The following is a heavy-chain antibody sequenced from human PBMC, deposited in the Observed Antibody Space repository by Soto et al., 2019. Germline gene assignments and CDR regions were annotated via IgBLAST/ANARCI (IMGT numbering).Heavy chain of an antibody. CDR1: GYTFTNYG. CDR3: SRGTSIPASGDY. V-gene: IGHV1-18*01. CDR2: VSAYNGER. D-gene: IGHD6-6*01. Sequence: QVQRVQSGAEVKKPGASVKVSCKASGYTFTNYGINWVRQAPGQGLEWLGWVSAYNGERSYAQKVQARVIMTTDTSTTTAYMELRSLRSDDTAVYYCSRGTSIPASGDYWGQGTLVTVSS. J-gene: IGHJ4*01.